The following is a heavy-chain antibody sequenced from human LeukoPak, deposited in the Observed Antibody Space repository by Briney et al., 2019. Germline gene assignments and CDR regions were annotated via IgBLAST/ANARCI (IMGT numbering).Heavy chain of an antibody. CDR1: GFTFSSYW. CDR2: IKEDRSEK. J-gene: IGHJ4*02. Sequence: GGSLRLSCGASGFTFSSYWMSWVRQAPGKGLEWVANIKEDRSEKYYVDSVKGRFTISRDNAKNSLYLQMNSLRAEDTAVYYCARSKLAVAGNYFDNWGQGTLVTVSS. V-gene: IGHV3-7*01. D-gene: IGHD6-19*01. CDR3: ARSKLAVAGNYFDN.